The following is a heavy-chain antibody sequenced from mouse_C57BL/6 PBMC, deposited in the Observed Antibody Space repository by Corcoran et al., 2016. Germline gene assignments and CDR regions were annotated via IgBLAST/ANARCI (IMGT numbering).Heavy chain of an antibody. CDR1: GYTFTSYG. CDR2: IYPRSGNT. CDR3: ARTGTDWYIDV. J-gene: IGHJ1*03. D-gene: IGHD4-1*01. V-gene: IGHV1-81*01. Sequence: QVQLQQSGAELARPGASVKLSCKASGYTFTSYGISWVKQRTGQGLEWIGEIYPRSGNTYYNEKFKGKDTLTADKSSSTAYMELRSLTSEDSAVYFCARTGTDWYIDVWGTATTVTVSA.